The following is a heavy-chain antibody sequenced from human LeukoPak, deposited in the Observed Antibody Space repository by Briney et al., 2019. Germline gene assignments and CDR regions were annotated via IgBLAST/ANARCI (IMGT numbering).Heavy chain of an antibody. J-gene: IGHJ6*03. CDR3: ARQRYCSSTSCGGYYYYMDV. CDR1: GYSFTSYW. D-gene: IGHD2-2*01. Sequence: GESLKISCKGSGYSFTSYWIGWVRQMPGEGLEWMGIIYPGDSDTRYSPSFQGQVTISADKSISTAYLQWSSLKASDTAMYYCARQRYCSSTSCGGYYYYMDVWGKGTTVTVSS. V-gene: IGHV5-51*01. CDR2: IYPGDSDT.